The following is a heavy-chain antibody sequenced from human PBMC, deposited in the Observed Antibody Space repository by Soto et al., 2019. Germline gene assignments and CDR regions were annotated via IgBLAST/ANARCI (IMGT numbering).Heavy chain of an antibody. V-gene: IGHV3-23*01. J-gene: IGHJ4*02. Sequence: GGSLRLSCAASGFTFDSYAMSWVRQPPGQGLEWVSSISGSADNTKFADSVKGRFTISRDNSKNTLNLQMNSLRAEDTAIYYFAKGYYSGYDLAYFDYWGQGALVTVSS. CDR1: GFTFDSYA. CDR3: AKGYYSGYDLAYFDY. D-gene: IGHD5-12*01. CDR2: ISGSADNT.